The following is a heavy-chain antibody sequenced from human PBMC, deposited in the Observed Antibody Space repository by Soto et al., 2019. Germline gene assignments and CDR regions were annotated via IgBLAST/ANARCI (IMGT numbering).Heavy chain of an antibody. Sequence: QVQLVESGGGVVQPGRSLRLSCAASGFTFSSYGMHWVRQAPGKGLEWVAVISYDGSNKYYADSVKGRFTISRDNSKNTLYLQMNSLRAEDTAVYYCARTDVDTAMAFDYWGQGTLVAVSS. CDR1: GFTFSSYG. D-gene: IGHD5-18*01. CDR3: ARTDVDTAMAFDY. CDR2: ISYDGSNK. V-gene: IGHV3-30*03. J-gene: IGHJ4*02.